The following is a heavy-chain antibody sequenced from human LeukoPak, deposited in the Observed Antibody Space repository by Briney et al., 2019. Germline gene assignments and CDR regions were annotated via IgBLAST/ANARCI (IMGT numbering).Heavy chain of an antibody. J-gene: IGHJ4*02. V-gene: IGHV4-59*01. CDR1: GGSISSYY. CDR2: IYDSGST. D-gene: IGHD3-22*01. CDR3: ARGGYYDSSGYYYFDY. Sequence: PLETLSLTCTVSGGSISSYYWSWIRQPPGKGLEWIGYIYDSGSTNYNPSLKSRVTISAGTSKNQFSLRLSSVTAADTAVYYCARGGYYDSSGYYYFDYWGQGTLVTVSS.